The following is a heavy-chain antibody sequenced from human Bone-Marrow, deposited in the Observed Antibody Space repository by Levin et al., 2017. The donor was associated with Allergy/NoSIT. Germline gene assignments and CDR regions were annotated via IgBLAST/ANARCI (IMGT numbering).Heavy chain of an antibody. D-gene: IGHD3-10*01. V-gene: IGHV4-61*01. Sequence: KASETLSLTCTVSGASVTSDTYYWSWIRQPPGKRLEWIGYMFYSGSANYNPSLKSRVTMSLDASKNQFSLKLDSVTAADTAVYYCAHGVNRYYGKTVWGPGTLVSVSA. CDR2: MFYSGSA. J-gene: IGHJ1*01. CDR1: GASVTSDTYY. CDR3: AHGVNRYYGKTV.